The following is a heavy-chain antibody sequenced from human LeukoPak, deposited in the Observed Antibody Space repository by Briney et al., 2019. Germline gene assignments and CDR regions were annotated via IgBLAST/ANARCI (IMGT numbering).Heavy chain of an antibody. J-gene: IGHJ4*02. V-gene: IGHV4-4*07. CDR1: GGSISSYY. CDR2: LYTSGST. CDR3: AREGNGSPDPFDS. D-gene: IGHD1-26*01. Sequence: SETLSLTCTVSGGSISSYYWSWIRQPAGKGLEWIGRLYTSGSTNYNPSLKSRVTISVDTSKNQFSLKVNSVPAADTAVYYCAREGNGSPDPFDSWGQGTLVTVSS.